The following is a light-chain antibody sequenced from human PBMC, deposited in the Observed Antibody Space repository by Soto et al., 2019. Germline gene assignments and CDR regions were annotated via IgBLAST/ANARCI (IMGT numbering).Light chain of an antibody. V-gene: IGKV1-39*01. CDR2: ATS. Sequence: DIQMTQSPSSLSASVVDRVTITCRASQSISTYLIWYQQKPGKAPKLLIYATSSLQNGVPSRFSGSGSGTEFTLTISSLQSEDFAAYYCQQSYSSITFGQGTRLEIK. CDR3: QQSYSSIT. CDR1: QSISTY. J-gene: IGKJ5*01.